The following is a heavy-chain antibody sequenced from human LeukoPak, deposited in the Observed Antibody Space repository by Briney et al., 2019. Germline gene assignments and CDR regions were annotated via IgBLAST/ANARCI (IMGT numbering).Heavy chain of an antibody. CDR1: GSSFTSYW. D-gene: IGHD2-2*01. CDR3: ARHLVPAAIVDAFDI. Sequence: GESLKISCKGSGSSFTSYWIGWVRQLPGKGLEWMGIIYPGDSDTRYSPSFQGQVTISADKSISTAYLQWSSLKASDTAMYYCARHLVPAAIVDAFDIWGQGTMVTVSS. J-gene: IGHJ3*02. CDR2: IYPGDSDT. V-gene: IGHV5-51*01.